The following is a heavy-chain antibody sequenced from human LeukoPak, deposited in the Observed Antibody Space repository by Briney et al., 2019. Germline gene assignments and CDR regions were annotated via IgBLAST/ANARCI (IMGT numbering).Heavy chain of an antibody. CDR1: GYTFTGYY. CDR2: INPNSGGT. D-gene: IGHD4-23*01. J-gene: IGHJ3*02. CDR3: AIVYGGNSRAFDI. V-gene: IGHV1-2*02. Sequence: ASVKVSCKASGYTFTGYYMHWVRQAPGQGLEWMGWINPNSGGTNYAQKFQGRVTMTRDTSISTAYMELSRLRSDDTAVYYCAIVYGGNSRAFDIWGQGTMVTVSS.